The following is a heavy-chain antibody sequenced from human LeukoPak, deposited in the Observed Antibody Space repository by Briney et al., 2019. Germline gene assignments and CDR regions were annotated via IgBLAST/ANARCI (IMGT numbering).Heavy chain of an antibody. CDR2: IRGSTGST. D-gene: IGHD5-12*01. V-gene: IGHV3-23*01. J-gene: IGHJ4*02. CDR3: AKEREYSGYEPLPNDY. CDR1: GFTFNTYS. Sequence: GGSLRLSCEASGFTFNTYSMNWARQAPGKGLEWVSVIRGSTGSTYYADSVKGRFTISRDDSKNTLYLQMNSPRAEDTAVYYCAKEREYSGYEPLPNDYWGQGTLVTVSS.